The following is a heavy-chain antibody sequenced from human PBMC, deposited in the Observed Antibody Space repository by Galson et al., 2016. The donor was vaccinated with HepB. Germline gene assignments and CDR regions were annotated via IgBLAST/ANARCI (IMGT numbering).Heavy chain of an antibody. CDR1: GGSISTGGYY. Sequence: TLSLTCTVSGGSISTGGYYWSWIRHHPGKGLDWIGYIYYTGTTYYNPSLESRVAVSVDTSKNQFSLHLSSVTAADTAVYYCARVSRGDFWSGYYGRGNWFDPWGQGTQVTVSS. CDR2: IYYTGTT. J-gene: IGHJ5*02. CDR3: ARVSRGDFWSGYYGRGNWFDP. V-gene: IGHV4-31*03. D-gene: IGHD3-3*01.